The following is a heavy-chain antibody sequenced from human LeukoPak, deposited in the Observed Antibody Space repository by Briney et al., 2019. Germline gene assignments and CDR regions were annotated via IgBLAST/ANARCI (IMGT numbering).Heavy chain of an antibody. J-gene: IGHJ6*02. V-gene: IGHV4-4*07. CDR1: GGSISSYY. CDR3: ARLFYYDSIPGYYYGMDV. Sequence: SETLSLTCTVSGGSISSYYWSWIRQPAGKGLEWIGRIYTSGSTNYNPSLKSRVTMSVDTSKNQFSLKLSSVTAADTAVYYCARLFYYDSIPGYYYGMDVWGQGTTVTVSS. CDR2: IYTSGST. D-gene: IGHD3-22*01.